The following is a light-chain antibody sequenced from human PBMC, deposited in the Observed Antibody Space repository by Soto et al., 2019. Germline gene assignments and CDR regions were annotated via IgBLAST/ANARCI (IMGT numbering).Light chain of an antibody. CDR1: SSDVGGYNY. V-gene: IGLV2-14*01. CDR2: EVN. Sequence: QSVLAQPASVSGSPGQSITISCTGTSSDVGGYNYVAWYQQYPGKAPKLMIYEVNNRPSGVSNRFSGSKSGNTASLTISGLQAEDEADYYCNSYTNSSTPYVFGTGTKVTVL. CDR3: NSYTNSSTPYV. J-gene: IGLJ1*01.